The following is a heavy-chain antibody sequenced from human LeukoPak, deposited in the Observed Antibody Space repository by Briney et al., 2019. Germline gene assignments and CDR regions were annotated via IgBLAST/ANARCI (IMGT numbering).Heavy chain of an antibody. V-gene: IGHV3-30*04. J-gene: IGHJ6*04. CDR2: ISYDGTNK. CDR3: ARDGNSGYNSDYYYGMDA. CDR1: GFTFSSFA. Sequence: PGRSLRLSCAASGFTFSSFAMHWVRQAPGKGLEWVAVISYDGTNKYYADSVKGRLTISRDNSKNTLFLQMNSLRAEDTAMYYCARDGNSGYNSDYYYGMDAGGKGTTVTVFS. D-gene: IGHD5-12*01.